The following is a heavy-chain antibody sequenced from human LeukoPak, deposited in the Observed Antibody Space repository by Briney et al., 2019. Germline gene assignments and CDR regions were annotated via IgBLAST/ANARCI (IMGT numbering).Heavy chain of an antibody. D-gene: IGHD2-2*01. CDR1: GFTFSSYW. J-gene: IGHJ4*02. V-gene: IGHV3-74*01. CDR2: INSDGSST. CDR3: ASPPDLYCSSTSCSLQDY. Sequence: GGSLRLSCAASGFTFSSYWMHWVRQAPGKGLVWVSRINSDGSSTSYADSVKGRFTISRDNAKNTLYLQMNSLRAEDTDVYYCASPPDLYCSSTSCSLQDYWGQGTLVTVSS.